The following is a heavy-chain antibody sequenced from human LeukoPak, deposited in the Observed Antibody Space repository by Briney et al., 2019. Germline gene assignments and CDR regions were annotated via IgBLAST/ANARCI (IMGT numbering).Heavy chain of an antibody. Sequence: SETLSLTCAVYGGSFSGYYWSWLRQPPGKGLEWIGEINHSGSTNYNPSLKSRVTISVDTSKNQFSLKLSSVTAADTAVYYCARDTYYDFWSGYYPPWGQGTLVTVSS. CDR1: GGSFSGYY. V-gene: IGHV4-34*01. J-gene: IGHJ1*01. CDR3: ARDTYYDFWSGYYPP. CDR2: INHSGST. D-gene: IGHD3-3*01.